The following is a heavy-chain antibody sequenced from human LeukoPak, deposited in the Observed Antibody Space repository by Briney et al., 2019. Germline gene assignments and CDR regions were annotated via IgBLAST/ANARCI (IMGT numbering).Heavy chain of an antibody. J-gene: IGHJ4*02. Sequence: ASVTVSFKASVYTFTHYYMHWVRQAPGQGLEWMGWINPNSGATTYALQFQGRVTMTRDTSISTAYMELSRLRSDDTAVYYCARSDYGSGLTFDYWGQGTLVTVSS. V-gene: IGHV1-2*02. CDR3: ARSDYGSGLTFDY. CDR2: INPNSGAT. CDR1: VYTFTHYY. D-gene: IGHD3-10*01.